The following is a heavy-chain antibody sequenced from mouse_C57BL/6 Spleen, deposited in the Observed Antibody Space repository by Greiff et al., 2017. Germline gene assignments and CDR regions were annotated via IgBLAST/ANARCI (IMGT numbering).Heavy chain of an antibody. CDR2: IIPGCGGS. V-gene: IGHV1-54*01. CDR3: AGYAGDDYAMDY. CDR1: GYAFTNYS. J-gene: IGHJ4*01. D-gene: IGHD2-2*01. Sequence: QVQLMESGAELVRPGTSVKVSCKASGYAFTNYSIEWVKQRPGQGLEWIGVIIPGCGGSNYNEKFKGKATLTAGKSSSTAYMQHMSQTSKDYAVYFCAGYAGDDYAMDYWGQGTSVTVSS.